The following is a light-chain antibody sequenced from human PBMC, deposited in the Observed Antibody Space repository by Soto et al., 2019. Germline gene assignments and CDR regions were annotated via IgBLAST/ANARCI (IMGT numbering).Light chain of an antibody. V-gene: IGKV3-11*01. J-gene: IGKJ4*01. Sequence: ETVLTQSPATLSLSPGERATLYCRASQSVNSYLAWYQQKPGQAPRLLIYDAYNRATDIPARFSGSGSGTEFTLTISSLEPEDVAVYHCQRRDNWPLTFGGGTKVEI. CDR1: QSVNSY. CDR2: DAY. CDR3: QRRDNWPLT.